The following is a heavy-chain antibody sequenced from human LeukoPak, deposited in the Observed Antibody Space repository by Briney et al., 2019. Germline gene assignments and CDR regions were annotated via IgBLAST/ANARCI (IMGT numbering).Heavy chain of an antibody. Sequence: GGYLRLSCAASGFTFDDYAMHWVRHAPGKGLELVSGISWNSGSIGYADSVKGRFTISRDNAKNSLYLQMNSLRAEDTAVYYCARMLERDYWGQGTLVTVSS. V-gene: IGHV3-9*01. CDR1: GFTFDDYA. CDR3: ARMLERDY. D-gene: IGHD2-8*01. J-gene: IGHJ4*02. CDR2: ISWNSGSI.